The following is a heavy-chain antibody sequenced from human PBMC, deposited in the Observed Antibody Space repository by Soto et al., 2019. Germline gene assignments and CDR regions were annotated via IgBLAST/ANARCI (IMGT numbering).Heavy chain of an antibody. CDR3: ASGPPRGRGYQGYYYYMDV. CDR1: GGSFSGYY. CDR2: INHSGST. J-gene: IGHJ6*03. D-gene: IGHD2-2*01. V-gene: IGHV4-34*01. Sequence: QVQLQQWGAGLLKSSETLSLTCAVYGGSFSGYYWSWIRQPPGKGLEWIGEINHSGSTNYNPSLKSRVTISVDTSKNQFSLKLSSVTAADTAVYYCASGPPRGRGYQGYYYYMDVWGKGTTVTVSS.